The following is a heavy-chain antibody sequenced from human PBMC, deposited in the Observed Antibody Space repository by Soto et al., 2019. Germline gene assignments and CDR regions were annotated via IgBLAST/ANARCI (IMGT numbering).Heavy chain of an antibody. D-gene: IGHD3-22*01. CDR2: IIPIFGTA. V-gene: IGHV1-69*13. J-gene: IGHJ4*02. Sequence: SVKVSCKASGGTFSSYAISWVRQAPGQGLEWMGGIIPIFGTANYAQKFQGRVTITADESTSTAYMELSSLRSEDTAVYYCASKDGYYYDSSGYYLDYWGQGALVTVSS. CDR1: GGTFSSYA. CDR3: ASKDGYYYDSSGYYLDY.